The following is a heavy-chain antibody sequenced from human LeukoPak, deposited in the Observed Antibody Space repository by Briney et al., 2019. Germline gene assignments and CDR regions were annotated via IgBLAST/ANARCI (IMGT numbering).Heavy chain of an antibody. CDR3: ARPLNGGILTGLYDY. Sequence: GGSLRLSCAASGFTFSSHWMHWVRQAPGKGLVWVSGISTDGSRPRYADSVNGRFTISRDNSKNTLYLQMNSLRAEDTAVYYCARPLNGGILTGLYDYWGQGTLVTVSS. D-gene: IGHD3-9*01. J-gene: IGHJ4*02. CDR2: ISTDGSRP. V-gene: IGHV3-74*01. CDR1: GFTFSSHW.